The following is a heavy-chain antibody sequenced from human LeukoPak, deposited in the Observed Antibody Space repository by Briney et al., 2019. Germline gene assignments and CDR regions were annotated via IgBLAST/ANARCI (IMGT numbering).Heavy chain of an antibody. D-gene: IGHD3-3*01. Sequence: GGSLRLSCAASGLTFSSYAMSWVRQAPGKGLEWVSAISGSGGSTYYADSVKGRFTISRDNSKNTLYLQMNSLRAEDTAVYYCAKDHGYDLSNWFDPWGQGTLVTVSS. CDR2: ISGSGGST. V-gene: IGHV3-23*01. J-gene: IGHJ5*02. CDR1: GLTFSSYA. CDR3: AKDHGYDLSNWFDP.